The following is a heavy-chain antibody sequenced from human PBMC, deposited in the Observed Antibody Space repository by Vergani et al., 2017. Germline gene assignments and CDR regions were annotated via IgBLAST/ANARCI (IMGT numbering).Heavy chain of an antibody. CDR2: TSSGGGDI. Sequence: EVQLLESGGGLVQPGGSRRLSCAGAGFTFDTYTMAYVRQAPGKGLEWVATTSSGGGDIFYADSVKGRFTISRDNSKNTLFLQINSLKDEDTAVYYCTTAXGLYYLHGEYFQYWGRGTLVSVSS. CDR3: TTAXGLYYLHGEYFQY. J-gene: IGHJ1*01. CDR1: GFTFDTYT. V-gene: IGHV3-23*01. D-gene: IGHD3-10*01.